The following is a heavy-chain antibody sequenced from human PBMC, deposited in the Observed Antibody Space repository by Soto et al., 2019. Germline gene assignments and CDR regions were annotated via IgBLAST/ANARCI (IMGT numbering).Heavy chain of an antibody. Sequence: EVQLVESGGTLVQPGGSLRLSCAASGLTVSSNYMSWVRQAPGKGLEWVSVIYTGGTTYYADSVKGRFTISRQNSMNTLDLQMKSLRTEDTAVYYCVGISPPLYYSMDVWGQGTTVTVSS. CDR2: IYTGGTT. D-gene: IGHD3-3*02. CDR3: VGISPPLYYSMDV. J-gene: IGHJ6*02. V-gene: IGHV3-53*04. CDR1: GLTVSSNY.